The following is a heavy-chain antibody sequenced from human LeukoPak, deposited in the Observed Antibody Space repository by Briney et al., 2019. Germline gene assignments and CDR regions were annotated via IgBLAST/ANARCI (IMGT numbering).Heavy chain of an antibody. Sequence: ASVKVSCKASGYTFTSYGISWVRQAPGQGLEWMGWISAYNGNTNYTQKLQGRVTMTTDTSTSTAYMELRSLRSDDTAVYYCARMDYYDSSGLYSIDYWGQGTLVTVSS. CDR2: ISAYNGNT. V-gene: IGHV1-18*01. J-gene: IGHJ4*02. CDR1: GYTFTSYG. CDR3: ARMDYYDSSGLYSIDY. D-gene: IGHD3-22*01.